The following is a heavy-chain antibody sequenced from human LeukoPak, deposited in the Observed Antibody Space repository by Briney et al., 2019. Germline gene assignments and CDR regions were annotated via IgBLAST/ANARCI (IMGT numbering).Heavy chain of an antibody. J-gene: IGHJ5*02. Sequence: SVKGRFTISRDNAKNTLYLQMNSLRAEDTAVYYCARGGLLEWSNWFDPWGQGTLVTVSS. D-gene: IGHD3-3*01. CDR3: ARGGLLEWSNWFDP. V-gene: IGHV3-74*01.